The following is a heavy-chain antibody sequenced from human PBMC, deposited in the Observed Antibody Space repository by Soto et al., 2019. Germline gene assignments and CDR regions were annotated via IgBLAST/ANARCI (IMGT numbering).Heavy chain of an antibody. J-gene: IGHJ3*02. Sequence: EVQLVQSGAEVKKPGESLKISCKGSGYSFTSYWIGWLRQMPGKGLECMGIIYPGDSDTRYSPSFQGQVTISADKSISTAYLQWSSLKASDTAMYYCASQEMATKNVDAFDIWGQGTMVTVSS. V-gene: IGHV5-51*01. CDR3: ASQEMATKNVDAFDI. CDR2: IYPGDSDT. CDR1: GYSFTSYW. D-gene: IGHD5-12*01.